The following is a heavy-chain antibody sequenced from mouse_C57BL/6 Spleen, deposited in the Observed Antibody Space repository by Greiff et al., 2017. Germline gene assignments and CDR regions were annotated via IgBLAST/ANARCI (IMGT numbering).Heavy chain of an antibody. J-gene: IGHJ2*01. CDR3: ARPIYYGSSSYYFDY. V-gene: IGHV1-82*01. CDR2: IYPGDGDT. Sequence: VQLQQSGPELVKPGASVKISCKASGYAFSSSWMNWVKQRPGKGLEWIGRIYPGDGDTNYNWKFKGKATLTADKSSSTAYMQLSSLTSEDSAVYFCARPIYYGSSSYYFDYWGQGTTLTVSS. CDR1: GYAFSSSW. D-gene: IGHD1-1*01.